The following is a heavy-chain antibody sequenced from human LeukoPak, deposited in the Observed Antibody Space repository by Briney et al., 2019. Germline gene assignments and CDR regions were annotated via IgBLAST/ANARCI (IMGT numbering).Heavy chain of an antibody. J-gene: IGHJ4*02. CDR3: AKGDGSFVMDF. V-gene: IGHV3-30-3*01. Sequence: QPGGSLRLSCAASGFTFSNYAMHWVRLAPGKGLEWVTIISDNGNYKYYADSVEGRFTISRDNSKNTLYLQMNSLRAEDTAVYYCAKGDGSFVMDFWGQGTLVTVSS. CDR1: GFTFSNYA. CDR2: ISDNGNYK. D-gene: IGHD3-16*02.